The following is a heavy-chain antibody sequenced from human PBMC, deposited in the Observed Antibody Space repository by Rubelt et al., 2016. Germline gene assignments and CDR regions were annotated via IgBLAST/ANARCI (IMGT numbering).Heavy chain of an antibody. Sequence: SGFTFSNAWMSWVRQAPGKGLEWVAVISYDGSNKYYADSVKGRFTISRDNSKNTLTLQMKSLGAEETDVYYCARAKQQLVEYDYWGQGTLVTVSS. D-gene: IGHD6-13*01. J-gene: IGHJ4*02. CDR3: ARAKQQLVEYDY. V-gene: IGHV3-30*19. CDR1: GFTFSNAW. CDR2: ISYDGSNK.